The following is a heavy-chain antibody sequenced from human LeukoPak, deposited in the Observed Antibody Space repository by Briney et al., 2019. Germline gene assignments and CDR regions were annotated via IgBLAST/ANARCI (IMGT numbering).Heavy chain of an antibody. Sequence: RGSLRLSCAASGFTFSSYSMNWVRQAPGKGLEWVSSISSSSSYIYYADSVKGRFTISRDNAKNSLYLQMNSLRAEDTAVYYCARESEDGYFDYWGQGTLVTVSS. D-gene: IGHD2-15*01. CDR1: GFTFSSYS. J-gene: IGHJ4*02. CDR2: ISSSSSYI. CDR3: ARESEDGYFDY. V-gene: IGHV3-21*01.